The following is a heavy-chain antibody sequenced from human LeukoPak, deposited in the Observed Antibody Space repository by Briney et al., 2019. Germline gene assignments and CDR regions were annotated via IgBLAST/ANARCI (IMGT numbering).Heavy chain of an antibody. V-gene: IGHV3-30-3*01. CDR3: ARDPLPYGSGMYYHAYDL. J-gene: IGHJ4*01. Sequence: PGRSLRRLCSVSGFTMSSYVKHEVRQAPGQGLEWVAVISYDGSSEYYADSVKGRFIISRDNSKNTLYLQMNSLRAEDTAVYYCARDPLPYGSGMYYHAYDLRGQGTPVTVSS. CDR2: ISYDGSSE. D-gene: IGHD3-10*01. CDR1: GFTMSSYV.